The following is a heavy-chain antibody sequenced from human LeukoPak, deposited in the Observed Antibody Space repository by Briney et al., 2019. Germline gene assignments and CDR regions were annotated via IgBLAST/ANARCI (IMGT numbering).Heavy chain of an antibody. CDR1: GNTFTGYF. V-gene: IGHV1-2*07. CDR2: INLGNGGT. D-gene: IGHD2-8*01. J-gene: IGHJ6*04. CDR3: ARASMYFHMDV. Sequence: ASVKVSCKAPGNTFTGYFMHWVRQAPGQWLDWMGWINLGNGGTNYAYKFQDRVTMTRDTSVTTAYMELSSLRSDDADVYFCARASMYFHMDVWGKGTTVDVSS.